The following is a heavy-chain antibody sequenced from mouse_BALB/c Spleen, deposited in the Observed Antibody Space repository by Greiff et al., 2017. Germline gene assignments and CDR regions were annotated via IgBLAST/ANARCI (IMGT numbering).Heavy chain of an antibody. V-gene: IGHV1S137*01. J-gene: IGHJ2*01. CDR2: ISTYYGDA. CDR3: ARDGSFDY. CDR1: GYTFTDYA. Sequence: QVQLQQSGAELVRPGVSVKISYKGSGYTFTDYAMHWVKQSHAKSLEWIGVISTYYGDASYNQKFKGKATMTVDKSSSTAYMELARLTSEDSAIYYCARDGSFDYWGQGTTLTVSS. D-gene: IGHD1-1*01.